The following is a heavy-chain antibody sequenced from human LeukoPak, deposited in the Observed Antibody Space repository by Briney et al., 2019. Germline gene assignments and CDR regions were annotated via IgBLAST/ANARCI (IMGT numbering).Heavy chain of an antibody. CDR3: ARDQGLTAPPPYGLDV. V-gene: IGHV1-69*04. J-gene: IGHJ6*02. CDR1: GGTFSSSA. CDR2: IIPVLNIT. Sequence: GASVKVSCKTSGGTFSSSAITWVRQAPGQGLEWMGRIIPVLNITTYAQKFQGSVTITADTSTSTVYMELSSLRSKETAVYYCARDQGLTAPPPYGLDVWGQGTTVIVSS. D-gene: IGHD5-18*01.